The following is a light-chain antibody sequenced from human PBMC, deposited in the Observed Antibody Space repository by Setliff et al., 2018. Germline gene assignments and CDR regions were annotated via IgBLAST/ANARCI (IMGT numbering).Light chain of an antibody. V-gene: IGLV2-14*02. CDR1: SSDVGSYNL. J-gene: IGLJ1*01. Sequence: QSALAQPASVSGSPGQSITISCTGTSSDVGSYNLVSWYQQHPGKAPKLMIYEVSKRPSGVSNRFSGSKSGNTASPTISGLQAEDEADYYCSSYTSSSTFVFGTGTKVTVL. CDR2: EVS. CDR3: SSYTSSSTFV.